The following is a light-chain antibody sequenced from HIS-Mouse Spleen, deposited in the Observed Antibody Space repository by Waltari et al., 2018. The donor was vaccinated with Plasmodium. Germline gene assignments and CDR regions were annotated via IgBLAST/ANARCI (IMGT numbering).Light chain of an antibody. J-gene: IGKJ2*01. CDR2: GAS. CDR1: QSVSSSY. CDR3: QQYGSSPYT. Sequence: DIVLMQSPGTLSLSPGERATLSCRASQSVSSSYLAWYQQKPGQAPRLLIYGASSRATGIPDRFSGSGSGTDFTLTISRLEPEDFAVYYCQQYGSSPYTFGQGTKLEIK. V-gene: IGKV3-20*01.